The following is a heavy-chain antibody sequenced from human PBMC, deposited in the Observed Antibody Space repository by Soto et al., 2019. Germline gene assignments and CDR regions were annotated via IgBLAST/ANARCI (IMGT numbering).Heavy chain of an antibody. J-gene: IGHJ6*02. D-gene: IGHD2-21*02. CDR2: ISSDGSQK. Sequence: QAQLMESGGGVVQAGRSLRLSCAASEFTFSSYAMHWVRQAPGKGLEWVALISSDGSQKYYADSVMGRCLISRDNSLKMLYLRVENVRDGDTAVYYCAKDQTYIGTAVYDVWGQGTTVTVSS. CDR1: EFTFSSYA. V-gene: IGHV3-30*18. CDR3: AKDQTYIGTAVYDV.